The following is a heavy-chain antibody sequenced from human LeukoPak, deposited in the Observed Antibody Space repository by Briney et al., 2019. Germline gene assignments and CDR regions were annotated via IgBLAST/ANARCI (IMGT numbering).Heavy chain of an antibody. CDR1: GGSISSYY. CDR2: IYTSGST. Sequence: SETLSLTCTASGGSISSYYWSWIRQPPGKGLEWIGYIYTSGSTNYNPSLKSRVTISVDTSKNQFSLKLSSVTAADTAVYYCARHGPGIYWAARLSWFDPWGQGTLVTVSS. D-gene: IGHD6-6*01. J-gene: IGHJ5*02. V-gene: IGHV4-4*09. CDR3: ARHGPGIYWAARLSWFDP.